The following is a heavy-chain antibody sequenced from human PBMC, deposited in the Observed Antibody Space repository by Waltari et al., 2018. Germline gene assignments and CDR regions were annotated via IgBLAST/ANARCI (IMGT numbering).Heavy chain of an antibody. CDR1: GFSFDTCA. J-gene: IGHJ6*03. CDR3: TKGATVTSATKYYYMDV. CDR2: ISGSGGST. Sequence: EVQLVESGGGFLQPGGSLRLSCTASGFSFDTCAMSLVRQAPGKGLEWVSAISGSGGSTYYEDSVKGRFTISRDNSKNTLYLQMNNLSAEDTALYYCTKGATVTSATKYYYMDVWGKGTTVTVSS. D-gene: IGHD4-17*01. V-gene: IGHV3-23*04.